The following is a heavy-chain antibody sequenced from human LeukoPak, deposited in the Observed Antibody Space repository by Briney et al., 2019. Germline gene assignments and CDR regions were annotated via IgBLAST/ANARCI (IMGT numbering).Heavy chain of an antibody. Sequence: SVKVSCKASGGTFSSYAISWVRQAPGQGLEWMGGIIPIFGTANYAQKFQGRVTITADESTSTAYMELSSLRSEDTAVYYCARALKPYNWKLLSHMDVWGKGTTVTVSS. CDR1: GGTFSSYA. CDR3: ARALKPYNWKLLSHMDV. D-gene: IGHD1-20*01. CDR2: IIPIFGTA. J-gene: IGHJ6*03. V-gene: IGHV1-69*13.